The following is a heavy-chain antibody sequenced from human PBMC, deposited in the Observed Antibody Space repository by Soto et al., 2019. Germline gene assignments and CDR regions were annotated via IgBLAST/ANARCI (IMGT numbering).Heavy chain of an antibody. D-gene: IGHD2-15*01. J-gene: IGHJ3*02. Sequence: EVQLVESGGGLVQPGRSLRLSCAASGFTFDDYAMHWVQQAPGKGLEWVSGISWNSGSIGYADSVKGRFTISRDNAKNSLYLQMNSLRAEDTALYYCAKDILGSDDAFDIWGQGTMVTVSS. CDR3: AKDILGSDDAFDI. CDR1: GFTFDDYA. CDR2: ISWNSGSI. V-gene: IGHV3-9*01.